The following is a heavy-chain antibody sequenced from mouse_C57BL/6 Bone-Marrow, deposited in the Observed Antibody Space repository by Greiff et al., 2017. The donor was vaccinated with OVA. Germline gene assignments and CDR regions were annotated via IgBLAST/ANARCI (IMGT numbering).Heavy chain of an antibody. CDR1: GYTFTSYT. CDR2: IDPTNDYT. V-gene: IGHV1-4*01. J-gene: IGHJ2*01. Sequence: QVQLKESVAELARPGASVKMSCKASGYTFTSYTIHWVKQRPGQGLEWIGYIDPTNDYTNYNQKFKGKATLTADKSSSTAYMQLSSLTSEDSAVYYCTRGYYFDYWGQGTTLTVSS. CDR3: TRGYYFDY.